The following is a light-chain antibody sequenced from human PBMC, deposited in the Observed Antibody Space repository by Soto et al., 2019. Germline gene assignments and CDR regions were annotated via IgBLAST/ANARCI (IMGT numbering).Light chain of an antibody. Sequence: DIVLTQSPATLSLSPGQRAPLSCRASQRISGYLAWYQQKPGQAPRLLIYDASNRATGFPVRFSGSVSGTDDTLTVSSLGPEDFAVYECQQRGNLPWTVGQGTNV. J-gene: IGKJ1*01. V-gene: IGKV3-11*01. CDR3: QQRGNLPWT. CDR2: DAS. CDR1: QRISGY.